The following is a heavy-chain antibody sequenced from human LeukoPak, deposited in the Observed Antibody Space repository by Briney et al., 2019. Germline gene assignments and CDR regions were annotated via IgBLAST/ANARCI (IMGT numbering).Heavy chain of an antibody. Sequence: ASVKVSCKASGYTFTSYGISWVRPAPGQGLEGMGWISAYNANTNYAQKLQGRVTMTTDTSTSTAYMELRSLRADDTAVYYCARDRRGSGSYFSLWGQGTLVTVSS. CDR3: ARDRRGSGSYFSL. CDR2: ISAYNANT. J-gene: IGHJ4*02. V-gene: IGHV1-18*01. D-gene: IGHD1-26*01. CDR1: GYTFTSYG.